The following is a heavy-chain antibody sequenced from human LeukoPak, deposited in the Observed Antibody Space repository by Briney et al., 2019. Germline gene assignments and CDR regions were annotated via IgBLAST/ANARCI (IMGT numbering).Heavy chain of an antibody. J-gene: IGHJ3*02. Sequence: SQTLSLTCAISRDSVSSNSAAWNWIRHSPSRGLEWLGRTYYRSKWYNDYAVSVKSRITITPDTSKNQFSLQLNSVTPEDTAVYYCARQPIGYCSSTSCYPVAFDIWGQGTMVTVSS. CDR2: TYYRSKWYN. CDR3: ARQPIGYCSSTSCYPVAFDI. V-gene: IGHV6-1*01. D-gene: IGHD2-2*01. CDR1: RDSVSSNSAA.